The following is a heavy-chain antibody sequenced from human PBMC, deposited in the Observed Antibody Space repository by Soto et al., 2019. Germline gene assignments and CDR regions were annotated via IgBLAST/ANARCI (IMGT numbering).Heavy chain of an antibody. CDR3: ARGATAYYDFWANPRGDWLDL. CDR2: MNPISEKSKT. D-gene: IGHD3-3*01. J-gene: IGHJ5*02. Sequence: QPQLEQSGAELKKPGASVRVSCKASGYTFTSHDIIWVRQAAGQGLEWMRWMNPISEKSKTTYLPNFQGRVVMTRDTFLGTAYLELSGLRSDDTAVYYCARGATAYYDFWANPRGDWLDLWGQGTLVTVSS. V-gene: IGHV1-8*01. CDR1: GYTFTSHD.